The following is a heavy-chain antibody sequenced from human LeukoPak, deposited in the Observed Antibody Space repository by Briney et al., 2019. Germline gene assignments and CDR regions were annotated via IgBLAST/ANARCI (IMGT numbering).Heavy chain of an antibody. D-gene: IGHD3-10*01. CDR1: GLTFNNYW. CDR3: ASDIWFGELCFGI. Sequence: GGFLRLPFAASGLTFNNYWMTWVRQAPWKGLKWVAHIKEDGSEKYYLDSVKGRFTISRDNANYSLYLQMNSLRAEDTAVYYCASDIWFGELCFGIWAQGTLVTVSS. CDR2: IKEDGSEK. J-gene: IGHJ4*02. V-gene: IGHV3-7*01.